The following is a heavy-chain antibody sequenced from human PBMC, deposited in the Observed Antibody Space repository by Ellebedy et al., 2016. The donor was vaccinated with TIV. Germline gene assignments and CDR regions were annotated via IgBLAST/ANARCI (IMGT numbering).Heavy chain of an antibody. CDR1: GYTFTDYY. Sequence: AASVKVSCKASGYTFTDYYIHWVRQAPGQGLEWMGMINPSGGITSYAQKFQGRLTMTRDPSTSTVYMEMSSLRSENTAVYYCARQLTRVRNWFDPWGQGTLVTVSS. J-gene: IGHJ5*02. D-gene: IGHD4-17*01. CDR3: ARQLTRVRNWFDP. CDR2: INPSGGIT. V-gene: IGHV1-46*01.